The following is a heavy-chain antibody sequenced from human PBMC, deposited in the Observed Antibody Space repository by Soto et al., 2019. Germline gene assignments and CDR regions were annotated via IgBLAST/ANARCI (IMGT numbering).Heavy chain of an antibody. CDR3: ARVSLDGYNKYYFDY. CDR2: IYYSGST. D-gene: IGHD5-12*01. J-gene: IGHJ4*02. V-gene: IGHV4-59*01. Sequence: SETLSLTCTVSGGSISRYYWSWIRQPPGKGLEWIGYIYYSGSTNYNPSLKSRVTISVDTSKNQFSLKLSSVTAADTAVYYCARVSLDGYNKYYFDYWGQGTLVTVSS. CDR1: GGSISRYY.